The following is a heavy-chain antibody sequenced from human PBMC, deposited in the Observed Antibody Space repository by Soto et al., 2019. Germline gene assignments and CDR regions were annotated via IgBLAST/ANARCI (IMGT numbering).Heavy chain of an antibody. CDR3: ARRGGSSSRYYYYALDV. J-gene: IGHJ6*02. CDR2: IYSNGDT. CDR1: GGSMNNGGYY. D-gene: IGHD6-6*01. Sequence: SETLSLTCSVSGGSMNNGGYYWSWIRQLPGKGLEWIGYIYSNGDTYYNPSLKSRLTISVDTSKNQFSLNLTSVTATDTAVYYCARRGGSSSRYYYYALDVWGQGTTVTV. V-gene: IGHV4-31*03.